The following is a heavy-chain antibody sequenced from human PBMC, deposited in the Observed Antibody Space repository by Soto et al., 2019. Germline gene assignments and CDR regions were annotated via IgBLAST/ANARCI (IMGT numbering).Heavy chain of an antibody. D-gene: IGHD3-10*01. V-gene: IGHV3-23*01. J-gene: IGHJ4*02. CDR2: FRSSGDGGTT. CDR3: AKKVSSGPGSQYFDY. Sequence: EVQLLESGGGLVQPGGSLRLSCAASGFTFSSYSMSWVRQAPGKGLEWVSGFRSSGDGGTTYYADSVKGRFTISRDTSKNTLFLQMNSLRAEDTAIYYCAKKVSSGPGSQYFDYWCQGTLVTVSS. CDR1: GFTFSSYS.